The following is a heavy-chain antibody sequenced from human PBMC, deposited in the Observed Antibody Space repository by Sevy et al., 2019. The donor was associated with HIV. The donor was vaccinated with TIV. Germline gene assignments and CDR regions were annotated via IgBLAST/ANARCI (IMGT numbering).Heavy chain of an antibody. CDR2: VYHTGST. V-gene: IGHV4-61*01. CDR1: GVSVSSDTYY. J-gene: IGHJ4*02. D-gene: IGHD3-22*01. CDR3: AREPYFFDKSGYYWDY. Sequence: LPETLSLTCAVSGVSVSSDTYYWSWIRQPPGKGLEWIGYVYHTGSTNYSPSFKSRVTISVDTSKNQFSLRLFSVAAADTAVYYCAREPYFFDKSGYYWDYWGQGALVTVSS.